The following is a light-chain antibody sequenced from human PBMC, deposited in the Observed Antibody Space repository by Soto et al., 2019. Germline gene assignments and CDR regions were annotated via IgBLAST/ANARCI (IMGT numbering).Light chain of an antibody. CDR1: LNISSW. Sequence: DIQMTQSPSSVSASLGGRVIITCRASLNISSWVAWYQQVPGEAPTLLIYDASILQAGVPSRFSGSGSGTAFTITIISLQHEDFATFYCQPAKSFPVTFGQGTRLEI. CDR3: QPAKSFPVT. CDR2: DAS. J-gene: IGKJ5*01. V-gene: IGKV1-12*01.